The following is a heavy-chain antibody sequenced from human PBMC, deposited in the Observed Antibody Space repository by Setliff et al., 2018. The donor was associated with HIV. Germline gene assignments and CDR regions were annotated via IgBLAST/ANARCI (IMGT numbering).Heavy chain of an antibody. CDR2: ISYDGRSV. J-gene: IGHJ4*02. V-gene: IGHV3-30*01. CDR1: GFIFRDFA. CDR3: ATARIPTGGTSTSFDY. D-gene: IGHD1-1*01. Sequence: GGSLRLSCVASGFIFRDFAMFWVRQAPGKGLEWVSAISYDGRSVHYADSVKGRFTISRDNSQNTLYLQVNSLRPEDTARYFCATARIPTGGTSTSFDYWGQGTLVTVSS.